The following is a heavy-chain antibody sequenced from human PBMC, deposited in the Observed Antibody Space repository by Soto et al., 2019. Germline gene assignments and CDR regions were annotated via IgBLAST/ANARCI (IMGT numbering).Heavy chain of an antibody. CDR1: GVNISSYY. CDR2: IYYSGST. J-gene: IGHJ6*02. V-gene: IGHV4-59*01. CDR3: ARDARITMVRGVKDGVGDYYYGMDV. D-gene: IGHD3-10*01. Sequence: PSETLSLTCTVSGVNISSYYWSWIRQPPGKGLEWIGYIYYSGSTNYNPSLKSRVTISVDTSKNQFSLKLSSVTAADTAVYYCARDARITMVRGVKDGVGDYYYGMDVWGQGTTVTVSS.